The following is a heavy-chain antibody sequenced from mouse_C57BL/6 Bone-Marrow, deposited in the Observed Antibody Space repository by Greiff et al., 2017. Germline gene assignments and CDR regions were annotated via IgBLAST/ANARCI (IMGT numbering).Heavy chain of an antibody. CDR2: INPNNGGT. J-gene: IGHJ4*01. CDR3: GGGVYDYIYYAMDY. CDR1: GYTFTDYY. D-gene: IGHD2-4*01. V-gene: IGHV1-26*01. Sequence: VQLQQSGPELVKPGASVKISCKASGYTFTDYYMNWVKQSHGKSLEWIGDINPNNGGTSYNQKFKGKATLTVDKSSSTAYMELRSLTSEDSAVYYCGGGVYDYIYYAMDYWGQGTSVTVSS.